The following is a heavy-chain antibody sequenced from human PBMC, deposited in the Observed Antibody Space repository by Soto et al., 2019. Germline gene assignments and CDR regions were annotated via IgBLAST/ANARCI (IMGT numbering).Heavy chain of an antibody. CDR1: GLTFSSYA. Sequence: VGSRRLSCAASGLTFSSYAMTWVRQAPGKGLEWVSAISGGGDSTYYADSVKGRFTISRDNAKNSLYLHMNSLRAEDTAVYYCTRDPRITDFWGQGTLVTVSS. CDR2: ISGGGDST. CDR3: TRDPRITDF. V-gene: IGHV3-23*01. J-gene: IGHJ4*02. D-gene: IGHD3-16*01.